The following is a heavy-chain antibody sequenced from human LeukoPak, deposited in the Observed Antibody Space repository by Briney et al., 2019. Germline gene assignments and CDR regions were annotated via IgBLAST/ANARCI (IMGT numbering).Heavy chain of an antibody. J-gene: IGHJ4*02. CDR3: ARDPEGDTYGNLYFDY. V-gene: IGHV3-48*03. D-gene: IGHD2/OR15-2a*01. CDR1: GFTFSSYD. CDR2: ISGGGSAI. Sequence: GGSLRLSCAASGFTFSSYDMSWVRQAPGKGLEWFSYISGGGSAIYYADSVKGRFTISRDNAKNALYLQMNSLGADDTAVYYCARDPEGDTYGNLYFDYWGQGTLVTVSS.